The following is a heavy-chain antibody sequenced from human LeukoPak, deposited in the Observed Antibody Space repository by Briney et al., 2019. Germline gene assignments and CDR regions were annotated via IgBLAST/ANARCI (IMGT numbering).Heavy chain of an antibody. D-gene: IGHD3-22*01. J-gene: IGHJ4*02. CDR3: RVYYYDTRAPLASFDS. V-gene: IGHV1-2*02. CDR1: GYTFNDYY. CDR2: INPNSGET. Sequence: GASVKVSCKASGYTFNDYYIHWVRRAPGQGLEWMGWINPNSGETHYGDNFQGRVTMTRDTSVSTAYMDLSSLRSDDTAVYFCRVYYYDTRAPLASFDSWGQGTQVTVSS.